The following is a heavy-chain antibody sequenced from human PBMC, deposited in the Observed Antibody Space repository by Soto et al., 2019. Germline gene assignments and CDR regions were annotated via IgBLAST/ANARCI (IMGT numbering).Heavy chain of an antibody. Sequence: QITLKESGPTLLKPTQTLTLTCTFSGFSLSTSGVGVDWIRQTPGKALEWLALIYCDDDKRHNPSLKSRLTLTTDTSKHQVVLTMTNMDPLDTAAYYCEHRARNSWFDSGGQGTLVTVSS. CDR3: EHRARNSWFDS. J-gene: IGHJ5*01. V-gene: IGHV2-5*02. D-gene: IGHD1-26*01. CDR2: IYCDDDK. CDR1: GFSLSTSGVG.